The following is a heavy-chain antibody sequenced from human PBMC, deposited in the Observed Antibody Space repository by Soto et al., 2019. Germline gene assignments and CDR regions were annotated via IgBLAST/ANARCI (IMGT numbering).Heavy chain of an antibody. J-gene: IGHJ6*02. Sequence: QVQLQESGPGLVKPSQTLSLTCTVSGGSISSGGYYWSWIRQHPGKGLEWIGYICSSGSTYYNPSLKSRVTISVDTSKNQFSLKLSSVTAADTAVYYCARDLELMNYSYGMEVWGQGTTVTVSS. D-gene: IGHD3-16*01. CDR2: ICSSGST. CDR3: ARDLELMNYSYGMEV. CDR1: GGSISSGGYY. V-gene: IGHV4-31*03.